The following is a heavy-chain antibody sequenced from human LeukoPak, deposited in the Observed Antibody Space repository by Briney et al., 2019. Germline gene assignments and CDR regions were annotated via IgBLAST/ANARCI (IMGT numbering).Heavy chain of an antibody. CDR3: ARAWIYYDGSGYYDY. CDR1: GYTFTSNA. V-gene: IGHV1-3*01. J-gene: IGHJ4*02. D-gene: IGHD3-22*01. CDR2: INGGNGNT. Sequence: ASVKVSCKTSGYTFTSNAMHWVRQAPGQRLEWMGXINGGNGNTKXSQNXQGXVTFTRDTSASTAYMELNSLRSEDTSVYYCARAWIYYDGSGYYDYWGQGTLVTVSS.